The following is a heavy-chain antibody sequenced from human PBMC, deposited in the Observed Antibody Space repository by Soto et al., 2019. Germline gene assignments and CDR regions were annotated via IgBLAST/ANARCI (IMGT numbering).Heavy chain of an antibody. CDR1: GSSIDYFY. J-gene: IGHJ4*02. V-gene: IGHV4-59*01. CDR3: AREASEQLGSIDY. CDR2: VYYSGST. D-gene: IGHD6-6*01. Sequence: SETLSLTCSVSGSSIDYFYWIWLRQPPGKGLEWIGFVYYSGSTSYNPSLKSRVTMSVDRTKNQFSLNLSSMTAADTAMYYCAREASEQLGSIDYWGQGTLVTVSS.